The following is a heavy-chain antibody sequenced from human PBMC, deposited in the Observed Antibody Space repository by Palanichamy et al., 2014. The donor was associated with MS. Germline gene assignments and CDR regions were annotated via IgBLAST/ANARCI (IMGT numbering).Heavy chain of an antibody. Sequence: EVQLVESGGGLVRPGGSLRLSCAVSGITFSDYWMSWVRQAPGKGLEWVANIKQDGGEKHYVDSVKSRFTISRDNAKNSLYLQMNNLRPEDTALYYCAGGWYWAYWGQGTPVTVSA. CDR2: IKQDGGEK. V-gene: IGHV3-7*01. CDR1: GITFSDYW. CDR3: AGGWYWAY. D-gene: IGHD6-19*01. J-gene: IGHJ4*02.